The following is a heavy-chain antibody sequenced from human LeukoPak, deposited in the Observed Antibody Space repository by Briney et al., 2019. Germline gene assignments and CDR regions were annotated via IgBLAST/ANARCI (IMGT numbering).Heavy chain of an antibody. CDR1: GFTFGDYA. J-gene: IGHJ6*04. D-gene: IGHD3-9*01. CDR2: IRSKAYGGTT. Sequence: PGRSLRLSCTASGFTFGDYAMSWVRQAPGKGLEWVGFIRSKAYGGTTEYAASVKGRFTISRDDSKSIAYLQMNSLKTEDTAVYYCTREGYDILTSYGMDVWGKGTTVTVSS. CDR3: TREGYDILTSYGMDV. V-gene: IGHV3-49*04.